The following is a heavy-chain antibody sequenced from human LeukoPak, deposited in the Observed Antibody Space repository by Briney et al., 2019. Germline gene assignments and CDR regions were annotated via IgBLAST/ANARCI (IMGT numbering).Heavy chain of an antibody. J-gene: IGHJ6*03. Sequence: PGGSLRLSCAASGFTINDNYMTWVRQAPGKGLDWVSFIYTDGTTVYADSVKGRFTLSRDDSKNILFLQINSLRAEDTAVYYCAGATQLWESKHFYYYYYLDVWGKGTTVTVSS. V-gene: IGHV3-53*01. CDR1: GFTINDNY. D-gene: IGHD3-16*01. CDR3: AGATQLWESKHFYYYYYLDV. CDR2: IYTDGTT.